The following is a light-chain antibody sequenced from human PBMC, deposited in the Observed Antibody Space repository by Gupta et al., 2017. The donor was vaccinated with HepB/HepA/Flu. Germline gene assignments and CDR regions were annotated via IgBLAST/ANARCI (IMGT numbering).Light chain of an antibody. J-gene: IGLJ2*01. Sequence: YDLTQPPSVSVSPGQTATMTCSGDILPRKYAYWYHQRPGQAPLLVIYEDRKRPSGIPERFSASSSGTVATLTISGAQVEDEGDYYCYSTDNTGHPLFGGGTKLSVL. CDR2: EDR. CDR3: YSTDNTGHPL. V-gene: IGLV3-10*01. CDR1: ILPRKY.